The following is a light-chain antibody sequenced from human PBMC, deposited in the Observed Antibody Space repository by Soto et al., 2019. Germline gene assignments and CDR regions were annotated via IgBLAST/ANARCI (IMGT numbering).Light chain of an antibody. V-gene: IGLV2-11*01. J-gene: IGLJ1*01. Sequence: QSALTQPRSVSGSPGQSVTISCTGTSSDVGGYNFVSWYQHHPGKAPKLMIYDVSKRPSGVPDRFSGSKSGNTASLTISGLQAEDEADYYCCSYVGSYTWVFGTGTKLTVL. CDR1: SSDVGGYNF. CDR2: DVS. CDR3: CSYVGSYTWV.